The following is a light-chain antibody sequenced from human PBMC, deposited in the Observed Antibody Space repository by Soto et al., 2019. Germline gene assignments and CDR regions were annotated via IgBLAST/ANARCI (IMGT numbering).Light chain of an antibody. CDR1: QSVSSNY. V-gene: IGKV3-20*01. Sequence: IVLTQSPGTLSLSPGERATLSCRASQSVSSNYLAWYQQKPGQAPRLLIYGASSRATGIPDRFSGSGSGTDFTLTISRLEPEDFAVYYCQQYGTSLGTFGPGTKVDIK. CDR3: QQYGTSLGT. CDR2: GAS. J-gene: IGKJ3*01.